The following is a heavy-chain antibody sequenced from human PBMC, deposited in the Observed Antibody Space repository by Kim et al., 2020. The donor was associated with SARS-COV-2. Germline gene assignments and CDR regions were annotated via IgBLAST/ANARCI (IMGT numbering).Heavy chain of an antibody. D-gene: IGHD6-13*01. J-gene: IGHJ3*02. CDR3: ARDDGSSWYLDAFDI. V-gene: IGHV4-59*01. Sequence: PSLKSRVTISVDTSKNQFSLKLSSVTAADTAVYYCARDDGSSWYLDAFDIWGQGTMVTVSS.